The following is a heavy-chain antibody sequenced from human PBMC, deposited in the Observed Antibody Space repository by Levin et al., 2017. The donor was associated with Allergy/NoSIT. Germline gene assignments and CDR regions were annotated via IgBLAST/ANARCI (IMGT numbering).Heavy chain of an antibody. CDR2: IYHSGST. Sequence: SETLSLTCAVSGGSISSSNWWSWVRQPPGKGLEWIGEIYHSGSTNYNPSLKSRVTISVDKSKNQFSLKLSSVTAADTAVYYCARVKPYCSSTSCYLREDYYYYYMDVWGKGTTVTVSS. CDR3: ARVKPYCSSTSCYLREDYYYYYMDV. D-gene: IGHD2-2*01. J-gene: IGHJ6*03. V-gene: IGHV4-4*02. CDR1: GGSISSSNW.